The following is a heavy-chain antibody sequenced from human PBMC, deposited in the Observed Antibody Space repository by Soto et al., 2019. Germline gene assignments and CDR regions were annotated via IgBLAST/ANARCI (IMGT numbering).Heavy chain of an antibody. CDR3: ARQFEYDASGIWWFDP. CDR2: IYYSGST. D-gene: IGHD3-10*01. Sequence: SETLSLTCTVSGGSISSNYWIWIRQPPGKGLEWIGYIYYSGSTNYNPSLKSRVTISVDTSKNQFSLKLSSVTAADTAVYYCARQFEYDASGIWWFDPWGQGTLVTLSS. CDR1: GGSISSNY. J-gene: IGHJ5*02. V-gene: IGHV4-59*08.